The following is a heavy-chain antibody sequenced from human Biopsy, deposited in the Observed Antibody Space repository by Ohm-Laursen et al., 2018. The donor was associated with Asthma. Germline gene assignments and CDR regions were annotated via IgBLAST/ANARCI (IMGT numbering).Heavy chain of an antibody. CDR1: GFSFDNYF. D-gene: IGHD2-8*01. CDR3: ARARETTNYGDSDFDI. J-gene: IGHJ4*02. CDR2: INPSGAGT. Sequence: ASVKVSCKASGFSFDNYFMHWVRQAPGQGLEWMGIINPSGAGTRYAEKFRGRLIVTRDASTRTAFMDLRSLRSDDTAIYFCARARETTNYGDSDFDIGGQGTLITVSS. V-gene: IGHV1-46*02.